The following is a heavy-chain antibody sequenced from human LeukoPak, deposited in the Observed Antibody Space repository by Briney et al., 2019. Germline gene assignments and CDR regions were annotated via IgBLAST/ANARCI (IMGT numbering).Heavy chain of an antibody. Sequence: GSLRLSCAASGVTFSDYYMTWIRQAPGKGLEWVSYISYSGRTIYYADSVRGRFTISRDNAKNSLYLEMKSLRAEDTAVYYCADSYDSSGFADNWGQGTLVTVSS. V-gene: IGHV3-11*01. D-gene: IGHD3-22*01. J-gene: IGHJ4*02. CDR3: ADSYDSSGFADN. CDR1: GVTFSDYY. CDR2: ISYSGRTI.